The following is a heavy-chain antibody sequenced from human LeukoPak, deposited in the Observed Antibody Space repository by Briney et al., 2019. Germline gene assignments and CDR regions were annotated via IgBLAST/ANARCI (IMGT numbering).Heavy chain of an antibody. J-gene: IGHJ4*02. Sequence: ASVKVSCKASGGTFSSYAISWVRQAPGQGLEWMGGIIPIFGTASYAQKFQGRVTITADESTSIAYMELSSLRSEDTAVYYCAREEYYDSSGYRDYWGQGTLVTVSS. CDR3: AREEYYDSSGYRDY. CDR2: IIPIFGTA. V-gene: IGHV1-69*13. CDR1: GGTFSSYA. D-gene: IGHD3-22*01.